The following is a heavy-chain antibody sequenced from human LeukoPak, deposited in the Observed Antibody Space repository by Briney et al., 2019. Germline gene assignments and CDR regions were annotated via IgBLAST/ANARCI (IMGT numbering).Heavy chain of an antibody. CDR1: GFTFSSFA. CDR3: AKPRTTGLGWAQFDY. Sequence: GGSLRLSCAASGFTFSSFAMTWVRQAPGKGLEWVSGFDGNGPNTYYADSVKGRWTISRDNSRNTLYLEMNSLRPEDTAMYYCAKPRTTGLGWAQFDYWGQGSLVTVSS. CDR2: FDGNGPNT. J-gene: IGHJ4*02. D-gene: IGHD2-8*02. V-gene: IGHV3-23*01.